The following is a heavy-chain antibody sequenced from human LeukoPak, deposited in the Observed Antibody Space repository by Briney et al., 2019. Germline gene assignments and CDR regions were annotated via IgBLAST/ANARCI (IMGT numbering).Heavy chain of an antibody. CDR1: GFTFSSSW. CDR3: ARYGLTAALDL. Sequence: PGGSLRLSCAASGFTFSSSWMSWVRHAPGKGLEWVANIKPDGSEKFHVDSVKGRFTISRDNSKSSLSLQMNSLGAEDTAVYYCARYGLTAALDLWGQGTLVTVSS. J-gene: IGHJ5*02. D-gene: IGHD2-21*02. CDR2: IKPDGSEK. V-gene: IGHV3-7*01.